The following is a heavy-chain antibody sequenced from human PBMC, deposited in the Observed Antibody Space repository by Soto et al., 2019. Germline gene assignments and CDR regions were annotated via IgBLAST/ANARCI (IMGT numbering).Heavy chain of an antibody. Sequence: GGSLRLSCAASGFTFSSYWMHWVRQAPGKGLVWVSRINSDGSSTSYADSVKCRFTISRDNAKNTLYLQMNSLRAEDTAVYYCARDDSDWDAFDIWGQGTMVTGSS. CDR1: GFTFSSYW. D-gene: IGHD2-21*02. CDR2: INSDGSST. V-gene: IGHV3-74*01. J-gene: IGHJ3*02. CDR3: ARDDSDWDAFDI.